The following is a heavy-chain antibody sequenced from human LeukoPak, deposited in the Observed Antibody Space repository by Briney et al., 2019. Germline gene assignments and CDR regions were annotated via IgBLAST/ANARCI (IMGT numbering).Heavy chain of an antibody. J-gene: IGHJ4*02. CDR2: ISGSGGST. Sequence: PGGSLRLSCAASGFTFSSYAMSWVRQAPGKGLEWVSAISGSGGSTYYADSVKGRFTISRDNSKNTLYLQMNSLRAEDTAVYYCAKMIVGATSPQAGDYWGQGTLVTVSS. CDR1: GFTFSSYA. CDR3: AKMIVGATSPQAGDY. D-gene: IGHD1-26*01. V-gene: IGHV3-23*01.